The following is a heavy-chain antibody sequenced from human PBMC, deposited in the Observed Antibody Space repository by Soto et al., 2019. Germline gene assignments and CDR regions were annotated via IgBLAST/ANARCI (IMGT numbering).Heavy chain of an antibody. CDR1: GFSFSSYW. J-gene: IGHJ5*02. Sequence: EVQLVESGGGLVQPGGSLRLSCAVSGFSFSSYWMHWFRQAPGKGLEWVSRITSDGSRTYYADSVKGRFTISRDNAKNTLYLQMNSLRAEETAVYYCARVRVGSYNRFDPWGQGTLVTVSS. CDR3: ARVRVGSYNRFDP. D-gene: IGHD2-8*02. V-gene: IGHV3-74*01. CDR2: ITSDGSRT.